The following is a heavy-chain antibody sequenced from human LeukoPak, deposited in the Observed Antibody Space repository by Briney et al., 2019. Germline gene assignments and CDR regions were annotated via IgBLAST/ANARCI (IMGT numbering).Heavy chain of an antibody. Sequence: PGGSLRLSCAASDFTFSSSFMHWVRQAPGKGLEWVAIVTFNGNNKNYADSVKGRFTISRDNSKNTLFLQMNSLRAEDTAVYYCTRIPHGDYWFDYWGQGTLVNVSS. CDR3: TRIPHGDYWFDY. CDR2: VTFNGNNK. V-gene: IGHV3-30-3*01. CDR1: DFTFSSSF. D-gene: IGHD4-17*01. J-gene: IGHJ4*02.